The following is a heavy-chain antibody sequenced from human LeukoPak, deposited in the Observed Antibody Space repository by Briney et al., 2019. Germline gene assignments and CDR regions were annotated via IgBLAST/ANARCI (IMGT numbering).Heavy chain of an antibody. CDR2: IYTTGGT. CDR3: ARRQEGHDY. J-gene: IGHJ4*02. V-gene: IGHV4-61*02. CDR1: GVSIAKTFYY. Sequence: TSQTLSLTCTVSGVSIAKTFYYWNWLRQPAGKGLEWIGRIYTTGGTDYNPSLKSRVTTSLDTAKNQFSLKMTSVTAADTAVYYCARRQEGHDYWGQGTLVTVSS.